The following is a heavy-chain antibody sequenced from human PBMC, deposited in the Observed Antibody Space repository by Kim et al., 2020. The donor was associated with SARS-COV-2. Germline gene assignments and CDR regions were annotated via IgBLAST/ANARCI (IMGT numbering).Heavy chain of an antibody. J-gene: IGHJ4*02. CDR2: IYYSGST. CDR1: GGSISSYY. CDR3: ARVGDYGDYWYWGYLVY. V-gene: IGHV4-59*01. D-gene: IGHD4-17*01. Sequence: SETLSLTCTVSGGSISSYYWSWIRQPPGKGLEWIGYIYYSGSTNYNPSLKSRVTISVDTSKNQFSLKLSSVTAADTAVYYCARVGDYGDYWYWGYLVYWGQGTLVTVSS.